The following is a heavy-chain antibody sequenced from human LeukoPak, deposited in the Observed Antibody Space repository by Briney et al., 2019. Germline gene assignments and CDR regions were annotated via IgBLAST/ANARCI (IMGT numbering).Heavy chain of an antibody. D-gene: IGHD6-6*01. CDR2: VYYSGST. V-gene: IGHV4-59*01. Sequence: SETLSLACTVSSGSISAYYWNWLRQPPGKGLEWIGSVYYSGSTNYNPSLKSRVTISVDTSKNRFSLNLSSVTAADTAVYYCARGGSRSYTSSTLDYWGQGTLVTVPS. CDR3: ARGGSRSYTSSTLDY. J-gene: IGHJ4*02. CDR1: SGSISAYY.